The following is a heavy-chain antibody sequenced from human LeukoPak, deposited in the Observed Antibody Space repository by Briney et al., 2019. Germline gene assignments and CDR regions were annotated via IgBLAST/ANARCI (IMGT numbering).Heavy chain of an antibody. CDR3: ARDQNYYDSSGYYDY. Sequence: SETLSLTCTLSGGSISSYYWSWLRQPPGKGLEWIGYIYYSGSTNYNPSLKSRVTISVDTSKNQFSLKLSSVTAADTAVYYCARDQNYYDSSGYYDYWGQGTLVTVSS. CDR1: GGSISSYY. J-gene: IGHJ4*02. D-gene: IGHD3-22*01. V-gene: IGHV4-59*01. CDR2: IYYSGST.